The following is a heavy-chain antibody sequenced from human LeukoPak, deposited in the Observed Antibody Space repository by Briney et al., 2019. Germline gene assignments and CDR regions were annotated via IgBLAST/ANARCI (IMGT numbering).Heavy chain of an antibody. Sequence: ASVKVSCKASGYTFTSYGINWVRQAPGQGLEWMGWISAYNGNTNYAQKLQGRVTMTTDTSTSTAYMELRSLRSDDTAVYYCARGKEREKLRAEKFPFLDVFNMWGKGQRVPVS. CDR1: GYTFTSYG. V-gene: IGHV1-18*01. J-gene: IGHJ3*02. CDR3: ARGKEREKLRAEKFPFLDVFNM. CDR2: ISAYNGNT. D-gene: IGHD3-16*01.